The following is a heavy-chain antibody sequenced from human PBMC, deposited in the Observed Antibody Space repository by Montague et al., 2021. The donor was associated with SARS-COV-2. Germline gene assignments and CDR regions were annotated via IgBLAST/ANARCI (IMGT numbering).Heavy chain of an antibody. CDR3: ARDRETTTDKFYGMDV. CDR2: IYYNGYT. CDR1: GASISTYY. V-gene: IGHV4-59*01. J-gene: IGHJ6*02. Sequence: SETLSLTCTVSGASISTYYWNWIRQPPGKGLEWIGCIYYNGYTAYNPSLKSRVTISVDTSKNQFSLKLTSVTAADTAVYYCARDRETTTDKFYGMDVWGQGTTVTVSS. D-gene: IGHD1-1*01.